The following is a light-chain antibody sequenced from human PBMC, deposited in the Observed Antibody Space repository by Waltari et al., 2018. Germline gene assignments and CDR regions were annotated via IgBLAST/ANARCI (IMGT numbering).Light chain of an antibody. Sequence: QSALTQPASVSGSPGQSITIPCSGRSNDLGGFNYVSWYRQYPCVAPKLIILDVSNRPSGVSYRFSGSKSGNTASLTIAGLQAEDEAHFYCSSYTTGGTLLFGGGTKVTVL. CDR2: DVS. CDR3: SSYTTGGTLL. V-gene: IGLV2-14*03. J-gene: IGLJ3*02. CDR1: SNDLGGFNY.